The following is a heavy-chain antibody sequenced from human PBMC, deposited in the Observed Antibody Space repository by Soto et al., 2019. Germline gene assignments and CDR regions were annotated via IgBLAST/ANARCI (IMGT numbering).Heavy chain of an antibody. J-gene: IGHJ5*02. CDR1: GFIFESFG. Sequence: GGSLRLSCAASGFIFESFGMSWVRQAPGKGLEWISSISGSGFKKYYADSVKGRFTISRDNSKSTVYLELNNLSAEDTAVYHCAKNQGVELVPLATVDWFDPWGQGSVVTVSS. CDR3: AKNQGVELVPLATVDWFDP. V-gene: IGHV3-23*01. CDR2: ISGSGFKK. D-gene: IGHD1-26*01.